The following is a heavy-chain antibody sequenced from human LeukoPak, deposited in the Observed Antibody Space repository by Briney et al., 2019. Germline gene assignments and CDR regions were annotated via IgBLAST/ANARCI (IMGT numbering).Heavy chain of an antibody. D-gene: IGHD3-10*01. Sequence: SETLSLTCTVSGGSISSHYWSWIRQPPGKGLEWIGYIYYSGSPNYNPSIKSRDTISVDTSKNQFSLKLSSVTAADTAVYYCAIAPPSIYYGSGSYYESWFDPWGQGTLVTVSS. CDR3: AIAPPSIYYGSGSYYESWFDP. V-gene: IGHV4-59*11. CDR1: GGSISSHY. J-gene: IGHJ5*02. CDR2: IYYSGSP.